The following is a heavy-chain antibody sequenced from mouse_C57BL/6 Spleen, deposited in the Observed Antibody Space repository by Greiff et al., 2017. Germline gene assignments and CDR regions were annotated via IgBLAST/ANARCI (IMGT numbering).Heavy chain of an antibody. CDR1: GYAFSSSW. V-gene: IGHV1-82*01. J-gene: IGHJ4*01. CDR3: ARAALLRTGDYAMDY. D-gene: IGHD1-1*01. CDR2: IYPGDGDT. Sequence: VQLQQSGPELVKPGASVKISCKASGYAFSSSWMNWVKQRPGKGLEWIGRIYPGDGDTNYNGKFKGKATLTADKSSSTAYMQLSSLTSEDSAVYFCARAALLRTGDYAMDYWGQGTSVTVSS.